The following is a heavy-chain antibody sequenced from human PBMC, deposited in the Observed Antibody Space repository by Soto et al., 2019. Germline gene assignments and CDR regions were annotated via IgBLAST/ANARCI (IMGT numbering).Heavy chain of an antibody. CDR3: ARIHWTQSSLDY. J-gene: IGHJ4*02. Sequence: QLQLQESGSRLVKPSETLSLTCAVSGASIDSGAYSWSWIRQPPGKGLEWIGYVTHTGTAYSIPSLNGRLTLSVDSSQTQFSLKLTSVTAADSAVYYCARIHWTQSSLDYWGRGILVTVSS. CDR1: GASIDSGAYS. CDR2: VTHTGTA. D-gene: IGHD6-19*01. V-gene: IGHV4-30-2*01.